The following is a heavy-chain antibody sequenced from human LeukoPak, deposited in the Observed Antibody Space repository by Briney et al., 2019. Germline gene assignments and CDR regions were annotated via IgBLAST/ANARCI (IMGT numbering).Heavy chain of an antibody. CDR1: GFTFDDSI. CDR2: ISWDGRTR. CDR3: AFNSSSALGFDY. J-gene: IGHJ4*02. D-gene: IGHD6-6*01. Sequence: GGSLRLSCAAPGFTFDDSIMHWVRQAPGKGLEWVSLISWDGRTRYYADSVKGRFTISRDNSKNSLYLQMNSLRTEDTALYYCAFNSSSALGFDYWGQGTLVTVSS. V-gene: IGHV3-43*01.